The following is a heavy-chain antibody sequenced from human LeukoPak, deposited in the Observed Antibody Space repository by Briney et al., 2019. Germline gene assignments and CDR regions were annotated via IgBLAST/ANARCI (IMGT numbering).Heavy chain of an antibody. CDR1: GLAFSSYA. V-gene: IGHV3-23*01. J-gene: IGHJ4*02. CDR3: AKGMGIAVAGTLGIFDY. Sequence: GGSLRLSCAASGLAFSSYAMSWVRQAPGKGLEWVSAISGSGGSTYYADSVKGRFTISRDNSKNTLYLQMNSLRAEDTAVYYCAKGMGIAVAGTLGIFDYWGQGTLVTVSS. D-gene: IGHD6-19*01. CDR2: ISGSGGST.